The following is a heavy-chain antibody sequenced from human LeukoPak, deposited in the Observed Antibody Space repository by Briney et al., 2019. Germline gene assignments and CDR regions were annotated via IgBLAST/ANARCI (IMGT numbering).Heavy chain of an antibody. V-gene: IGHV4-59*01. Sequence: PSETLPLTCTVSGGSISSYCWSWIRQPPGKGLEWIGYIYYSGSTNYNPSLKSRVTISVDTSKNQFSLKLSSVTAADTAVYYCASHPGDSTNDYYYGMDVWGQGTTVTVSS. CDR3: ASHPGDSTNDYYYGMDV. CDR2: IYYSGST. CDR1: GGSISSYC. J-gene: IGHJ6*02. D-gene: IGHD7-27*01.